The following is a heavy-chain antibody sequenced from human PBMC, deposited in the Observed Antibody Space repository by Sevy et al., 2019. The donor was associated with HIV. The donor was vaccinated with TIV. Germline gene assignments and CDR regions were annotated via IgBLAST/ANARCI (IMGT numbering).Heavy chain of an antibody. Sequence: GGSLRLSCAASGFTFSSYAMHWVRQAPGKGLEWVVVISYDGSNKYYADSVKGRFTISRDNSKNTLYLQMNSLRAEDTAAYYCARALGAVAGTPFDYWGQGTLVTVSS. J-gene: IGHJ4*02. CDR2: ISYDGSNK. CDR1: GFTFSSYA. CDR3: ARALGAVAGTPFDY. V-gene: IGHV3-30*04. D-gene: IGHD6-19*01.